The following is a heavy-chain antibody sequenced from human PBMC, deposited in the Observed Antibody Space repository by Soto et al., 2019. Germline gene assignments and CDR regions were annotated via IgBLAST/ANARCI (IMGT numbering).Heavy chain of an antibody. CDR1: GFTFSTFA. CDR3: AKAISGYYAPSDY. J-gene: IGHJ4*02. Sequence: EVQLLESGGGLVQPGGSLRLSCAASGFTFSTFAMRWVRQAPGKGLEWVSVISDSGGSTYYADSVKGRFTISRDNSKSALYLQMNSLRGDDTAIYYCAKAISGYYAPSDYWGQGTQVTVYS. CDR2: ISDSGGST. V-gene: IGHV3-23*01. D-gene: IGHD3-22*01.